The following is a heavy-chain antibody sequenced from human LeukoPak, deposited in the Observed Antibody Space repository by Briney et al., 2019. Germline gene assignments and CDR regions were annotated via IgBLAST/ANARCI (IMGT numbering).Heavy chain of an antibody. CDR2: ISYDGSKK. D-gene: IGHD6-6*01. V-gene: IGHV3-30*18. J-gene: IGHJ4*02. Sequence: GGSLRLSCAVSGFTFSNYGMHWVRQAPGKGLGWVAVISYDGSKKYYADPVKGRFTISRDNSKNTLYLQMNSLRAEDTAVYYCAKAGGAYSSTYYFHYWGQGTLVSVSS. CDR3: AKAGGAYSSTYYFHY. CDR1: GFTFSNYG.